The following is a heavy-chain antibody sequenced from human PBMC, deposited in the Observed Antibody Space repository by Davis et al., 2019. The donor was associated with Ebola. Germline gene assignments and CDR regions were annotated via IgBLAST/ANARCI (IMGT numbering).Heavy chain of an antibody. V-gene: IGHV4-59*01. Sequence: MPSETLSLTCTVSGGSIRSYYWSWIRQPPGKGLEWIGYIYYSGFTNHNPSLQSRVIISIDTANKQISLKLSSVTAADTAVYYCARGRLLEWPPTFYGLDVWGKGTTVTVSS. J-gene: IGHJ6*04. CDR1: GGSIRSYY. CDR3: ARGRLLEWPPTFYGLDV. D-gene: IGHD3-3*01. CDR2: IYYSGFT.